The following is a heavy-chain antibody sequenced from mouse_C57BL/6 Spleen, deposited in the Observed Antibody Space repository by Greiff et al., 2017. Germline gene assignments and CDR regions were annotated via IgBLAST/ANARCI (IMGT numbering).Heavy chain of an antibody. CDR3: ARRGLPGTNAMDY. D-gene: IGHD4-1*01. CDR1: GYTFTDYN. V-gene: IGHV1-18*01. CDR2: INPNNGGT. Sequence: DVQLQESGPELVKPGASVKIPCKASGYTFTDYNMDWVKQSHGKSLEWIGDINPNNGGTIYNQKFKGKATLTVDKSSSTAYMELRSLTSEDTAVYYCARRGLPGTNAMDYWGQGTSVTVSS. J-gene: IGHJ4*01.